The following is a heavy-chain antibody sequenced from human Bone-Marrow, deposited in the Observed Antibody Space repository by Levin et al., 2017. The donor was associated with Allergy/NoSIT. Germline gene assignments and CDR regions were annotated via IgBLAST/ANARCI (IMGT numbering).Heavy chain of an antibody. CDR3: ARDVHDSSGWYDAFDI. V-gene: IGHV3-21*01. Sequence: GGSLRLSCAASGFTFSSYSMNWVRQAPGKGLEWVSSISSSSSYIYYADSVKGRFTISRDNAKNSLYLQMNSLRAEDTAVYYCARDVHDSSGWYDAFDIWGQGTMVTVSS. J-gene: IGHJ3*02. CDR2: ISSSSSYI. D-gene: IGHD6-19*01. CDR1: GFTFSSYS.